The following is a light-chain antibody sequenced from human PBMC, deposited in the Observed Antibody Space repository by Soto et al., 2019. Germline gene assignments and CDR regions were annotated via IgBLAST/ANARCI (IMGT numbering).Light chain of an antibody. V-gene: IGLV2-14*01. Sequence: QSALTQPASVSGSPGQSVTISCTGTSSDVGTNKYVSWYQQHPGKAAQLIIYEVFNRPSGVSNRFSVSKSGNTASLTISGLQAEDEADYYCSSYTPTTWVFGGGTKLTVL. J-gene: IGLJ3*02. CDR2: EVF. CDR3: SSYTPTTWV. CDR1: SSDVGTNKY.